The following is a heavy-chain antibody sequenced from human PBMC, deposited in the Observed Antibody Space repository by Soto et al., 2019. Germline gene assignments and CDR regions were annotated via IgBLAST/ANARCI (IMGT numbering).Heavy chain of an antibody. CDR1: GYTFTSYD. Sequence: ASVKVSCNASGYTFTSYDINWVRQATGQGLEWMGWMNPNSGNTGYAQKFQGRVTMNRNTSISTAYMELSSLRSEDTAVYYCARARGDYEWFEPWGQGTLVNVSS. CDR3: ARARGDYEWFEP. J-gene: IGHJ5*02. V-gene: IGHV1-8*01. CDR2: MNPNSGNT. D-gene: IGHD4-17*01.